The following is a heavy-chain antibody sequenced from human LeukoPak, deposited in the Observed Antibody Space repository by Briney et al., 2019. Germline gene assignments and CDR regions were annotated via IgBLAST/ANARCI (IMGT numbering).Heavy chain of an antibody. D-gene: IGHD3-22*01. CDR2: ISFHGTNE. J-gene: IGHJ1*01. CDR1: GFNFSAYG. CDR3: AKGRRGSSYVHYFDT. Sequence: PGKSLRLSCTASGFNFSAYGMHWVRQAPGKGLDWVAVISFHGTNEYYADSVKGRFTISRDNSNNTLYLQMNSVRAEDTAVYYCAKGRRGSSYVHYFDTWGQGTLVTVSS. V-gene: IGHV3-30*18.